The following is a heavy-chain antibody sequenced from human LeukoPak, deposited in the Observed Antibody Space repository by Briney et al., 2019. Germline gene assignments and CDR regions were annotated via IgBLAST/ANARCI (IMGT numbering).Heavy chain of an antibody. CDR1: GLTFSSYG. V-gene: IGHV3-23*01. CDR3: AKDRGV. CDR2: ISGGADST. Sequence: GGSLRLSCAASGLTFSSYGMGWVRQAPGKGLEWVSGISGGADSTYYADSVKGRFTISRDNSKNTLYLQMNRLRAEDTAVYYCAKDRGVWGQGTLVTVSS. J-gene: IGHJ4*02.